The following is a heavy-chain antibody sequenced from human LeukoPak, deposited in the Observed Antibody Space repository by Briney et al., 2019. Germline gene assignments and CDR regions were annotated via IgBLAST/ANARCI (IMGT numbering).Heavy chain of an antibody. V-gene: IGHV4-61*02. J-gene: IGHJ4*02. D-gene: IGHD1-26*01. CDR3: ARDTPAIVGATLGFDY. CDR2: VYSSGKT. CDR1: SGSISSPNYY. Sequence: SETLSLTCIVSSGSISSPNYYWSWIRQPAGKALEWIGRVYSSGKTDYNASLKSRVTISVDTSKNQFSLKLSSVTAADTAVYYCARDTPAIVGATLGFDYWGQGTLVTVSS.